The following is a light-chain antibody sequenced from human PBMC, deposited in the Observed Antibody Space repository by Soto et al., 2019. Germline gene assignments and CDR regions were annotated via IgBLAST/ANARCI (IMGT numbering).Light chain of an antibody. CDR2: DTF. CDR1: QTVNSY. Sequence: EIVLTQSPATLSLSPGERATLSCRASQTVNSYLAWYQQKPGQAPRLLIYDTFNRATGIPARFSGSGSATDFTLTISSLEPEDLAVYYCQQRNDWPLTFGGGTKVAIK. CDR3: QQRNDWPLT. V-gene: IGKV3-11*01. J-gene: IGKJ4*01.